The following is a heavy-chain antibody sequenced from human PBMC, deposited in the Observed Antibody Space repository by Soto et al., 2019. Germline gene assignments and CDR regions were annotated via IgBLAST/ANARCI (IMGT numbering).Heavy chain of an antibody. Sequence: QVQLVQSGAEVKKPGSSVKVSCKASGGTFSSYAISWVRQAPGQGLEWMGGIIPIFGTASYARKFQGRVTSPADESTRIAYMELSRLISETTAVYYCAIPGQWWLQFDCCSQGTLVTVSS. J-gene: IGHJ5*01. V-gene: IGHV1-69*01. CDR2: IIPIFGTA. CDR3: AIPGQWWLQFDC. D-gene: IGHD2-15*01. CDR1: GGTFSSYA.